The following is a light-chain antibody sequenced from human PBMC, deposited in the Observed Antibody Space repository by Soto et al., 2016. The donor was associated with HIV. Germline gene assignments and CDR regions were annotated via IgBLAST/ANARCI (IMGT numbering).Light chain of an antibody. CDR1: NIGSKS. Sequence: SYVLTQPPSVSVAPGKTARITCGGNNIGSKSVHWYQQKPGQAPVLVVYDDSDRPSGIPERFSGSKSGNTATLTISRVEAGHEADYYCQAWDSSTACVFGTGTRVTVL. V-gene: IGLV3-21*01. CDR2: DDS. CDR3: QAWDSSTACV. J-gene: IGLJ1*01.